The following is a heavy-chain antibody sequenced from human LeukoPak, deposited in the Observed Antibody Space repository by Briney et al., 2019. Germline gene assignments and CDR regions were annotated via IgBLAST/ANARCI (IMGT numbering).Heavy chain of an antibody. J-gene: IGHJ4*02. CDR3: ARTQAKAAPFDY. V-gene: IGHV1-69*05. D-gene: IGHD6-13*01. CDR1: GGTFSNYA. CDR2: IIPIFGST. Sequence: SVKVSCKASGGTFSNYALNWVRQAPGQGLEWMGGIIPIFGSTNYAQKFQGRVTITRDTSASTAYMELSSLRSEDTAVYYCARTQAKAAPFDYWGQGTLVTVSS.